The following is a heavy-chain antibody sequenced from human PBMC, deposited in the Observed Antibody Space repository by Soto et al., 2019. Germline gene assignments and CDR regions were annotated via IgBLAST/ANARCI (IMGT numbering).Heavy chain of an antibody. Sequence: SGPTLVNPTQTLTLTCTFSGFSLSTGGMGVDWIRQPPGKALEWLALIYWDGDRRYSPSLMSRLTIAKDTSKNQVVLTMTNMDPVDTATYYCVHSRCGGDCLQSYSSHYYYGMDIWGQGTTVTVSS. D-gene: IGHD2-21*02. V-gene: IGHV2-5*02. CDR1: GFSLSTGGMG. CDR3: VHSRCGGDCLQSYSSHYYYGMDI. J-gene: IGHJ6*02. CDR2: IYWDGDR.